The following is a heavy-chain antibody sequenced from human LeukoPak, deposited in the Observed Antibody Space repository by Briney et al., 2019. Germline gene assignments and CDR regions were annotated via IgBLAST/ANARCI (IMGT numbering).Heavy chain of an antibody. V-gene: IGHV1-18*01. D-gene: IGHD1-26*01. J-gene: IGHJ6*03. CDR2: ISPHNGNT. CDR1: GYTFTSYG. Sequence: GASVKVSCKASGYTFTSYGITWVRRAPGQGLEWMGWISPHNGNTNYAQKFQGRATLTTDTSTSTAYMELRSVRSDATAVYYCPRDLGGGSSFYYFYYMDVWGKGTTVTVSS. CDR3: PRDLGGGSSFYYFYYMDV.